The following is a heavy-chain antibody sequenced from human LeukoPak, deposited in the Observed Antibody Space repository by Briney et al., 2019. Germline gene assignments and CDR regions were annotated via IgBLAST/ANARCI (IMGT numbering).Heavy chain of an antibody. CDR3: ARGLLRYFDWLSPPGGP. CDR1: GYTFTGYY. CDR2: INPNSGGT. Sequence: SVKVSCKASGYTFTGYYMHWVRQAPGQGLEWMGWINPNSGGTNYAQKFQGRVTMTRDTSISTAYMELSRLRSDDTAVYYCARGLLRYFDWLSPPGGPWGQGTLVTVSS. D-gene: IGHD3-9*01. J-gene: IGHJ5*02. V-gene: IGHV1-2*02.